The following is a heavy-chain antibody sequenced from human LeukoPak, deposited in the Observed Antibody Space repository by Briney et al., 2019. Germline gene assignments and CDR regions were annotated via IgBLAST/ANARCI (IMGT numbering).Heavy chain of an antibody. Sequence: GGSLRLSCAASGFTVSDNYMSWVRQAPGKGLEWVSTVYSGGLTYYADPVKGRFTISRDNSKDTLYLQMSSLRAEDTAVYYCVRDRWPGLGDFWGQGTTVTVSS. V-gene: IGHV3-66*01. CDR3: VRDRWPGLGDF. D-gene: IGHD6-19*01. J-gene: IGHJ6*02. CDR1: GFTVSDNY. CDR2: VYSGGLT.